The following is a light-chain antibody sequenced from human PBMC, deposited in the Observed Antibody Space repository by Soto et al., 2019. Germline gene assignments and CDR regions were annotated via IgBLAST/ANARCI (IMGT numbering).Light chain of an antibody. CDR2: EAS. CDR1: QSVGNN. V-gene: IGKV3-11*01. CDR3: QQYNEWPET. J-gene: IGKJ1*01. Sequence: EIVLTQSPATLSLSPGERATLSCRASQSVGNNLAWYQQKPGQAPGLLIYEASTRATGIPARFSGSGSGTDFTLTISSLEPEDFAVYYCQQYNEWPETFGHGTRVEIK.